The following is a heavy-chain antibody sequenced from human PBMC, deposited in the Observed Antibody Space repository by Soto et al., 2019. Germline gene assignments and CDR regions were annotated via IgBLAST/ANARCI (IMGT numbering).Heavy chain of an antibody. J-gene: IGHJ4*02. CDR3: ARLDY. Sequence: SETLSLTCTVSGGSISSSSFYWGWIRKPPGKGLEWIGGIHHSGSTYYNPSLKSRVTISVDTSNNQFSLKLRSVTASDTAVYYCARLDYWGPGTLVTVSS. V-gene: IGHV4-39*01. CDR1: GGSISSSSFY. CDR2: IHHSGST.